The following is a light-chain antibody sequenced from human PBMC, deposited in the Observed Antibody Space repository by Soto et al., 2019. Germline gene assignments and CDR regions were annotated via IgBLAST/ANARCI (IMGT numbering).Light chain of an antibody. CDR3: QQRSRWPWT. CDR2: DAS. CDR1: QHIWSY. V-gene: IGKV3-11*01. J-gene: IGKJ1*01. Sequence: EIVLTQSPATLSSSPGERATLSCRASQHIWSYLAWYQQKPGQAPRLLMYDASKRATGIPARFRGSGSGTDFTLTISSLEPEDFAVYYCQQRSRWPWTFGQGTKVDIK.